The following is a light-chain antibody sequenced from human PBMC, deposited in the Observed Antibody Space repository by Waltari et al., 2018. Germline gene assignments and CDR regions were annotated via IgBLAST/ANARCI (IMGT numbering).Light chain of an antibody. V-gene: IGKV3-15*01. CDR3: QQYNYWPPAYT. CDR1: RNVGTS. J-gene: IGKJ2*01. CDR2: ATS. Sequence: EVVLTQSPVTLSVSPGERATLSCRASRNVGTSLAWYQQTPGQAPRLLLYATSTRATGFPARFSGSGSGTEFTLPISSLQSEDFGVYYCQQYNYWPPAYTFGQGTKLEIK.